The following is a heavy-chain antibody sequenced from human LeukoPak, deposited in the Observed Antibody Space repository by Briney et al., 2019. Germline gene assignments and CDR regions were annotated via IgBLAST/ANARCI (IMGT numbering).Heavy chain of an antibody. Sequence: SETLSLTCIMSGASINTYHWSWIRQSAGKGLEWIGRFYATEGTHYNPSLSRRATLSIDTSKNHFSLKLSSVTAADTAVYYCARSAHSGFDIWGQGTMVTVSS. V-gene: IGHV4-4*07. CDR2: FYATEGT. CDR1: GASINTYH. CDR3: ARSAHSGFDI. J-gene: IGHJ3*02. D-gene: IGHD5-12*01.